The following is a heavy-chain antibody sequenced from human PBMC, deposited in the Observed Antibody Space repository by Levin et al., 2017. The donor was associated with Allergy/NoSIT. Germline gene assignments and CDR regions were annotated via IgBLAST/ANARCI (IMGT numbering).Heavy chain of an antibody. Sequence: LSLTCAASGFDFRSPGMHWVRQAPGKGLEWVAFLSYDGVKNYTADSVKGRFSISRDNSKNMLYMQMNSLRGEDTAVYYCAKTYGSTDDALDFWGQGTMVTVSP. CDR2: LSYDGVKN. D-gene: IGHD3-10*01. J-gene: IGHJ3*01. CDR3: AKTYGSTDDALDF. CDR1: GFDFRSPG. V-gene: IGHV3-30*18.